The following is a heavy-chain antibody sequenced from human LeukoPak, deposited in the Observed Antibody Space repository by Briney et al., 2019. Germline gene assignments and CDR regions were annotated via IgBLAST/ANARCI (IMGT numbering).Heavy chain of an antibody. CDR2: IYHSGNT. CDR1: DYSISSGYF. V-gene: IGHV4-38-2*02. J-gene: IGHJ4*02. D-gene: IGHD3-22*01. Sequence: PSETLSLTCTVSDYSISSGYFWGWIRQPPGKGLEWIGSIYHSGNTYYNPSLKSRVTISVDTSKNQFSLKLSSVTAADTAVYYCARDYNSSGYYYDYWGQGTLVTVSS. CDR3: ARDYNSSGYYYDY.